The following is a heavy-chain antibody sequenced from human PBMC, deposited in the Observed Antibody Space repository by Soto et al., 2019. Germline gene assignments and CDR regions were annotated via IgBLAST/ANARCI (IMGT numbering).Heavy chain of an antibody. V-gene: IGHV1-3*04. CDR1: GYNFTTYA. CDR3: ATGERLYYYYYGMDV. J-gene: IGHJ6*02. Sequence: QVQLVQSGAEVKKPGASVKVSCKASGYNFTTYAMLWVRQAPGQRLEWMGWINTGNGNKKYSPKFQGIVTIIRDTNASTAYMELSSLKSEYTAVYYCATGERLYYYYYGMDVWGQGSTVTVSS. CDR2: INTGNGNK. D-gene: IGHD3-3*01.